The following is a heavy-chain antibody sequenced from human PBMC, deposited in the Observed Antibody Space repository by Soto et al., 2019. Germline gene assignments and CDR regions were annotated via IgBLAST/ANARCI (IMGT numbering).Heavy chain of an antibody. CDR1: GFTFSDYY. Sequence: QVQLVESGGGLVKPGGSLRLSCAASGFTFSDYYMSWIRQAPGKGLEWVSYISSSGSTIYYADSVKGRFTISRDNAKNSLYLQMNSLRAEYTAVYYCARDAPLGVSITIVRVHYGMDVWGQGTTVTVSS. CDR3: ARDAPLGVSITIVRVHYGMDV. J-gene: IGHJ6*02. V-gene: IGHV3-11*01. D-gene: IGHD3-3*01. CDR2: ISSSGSTI.